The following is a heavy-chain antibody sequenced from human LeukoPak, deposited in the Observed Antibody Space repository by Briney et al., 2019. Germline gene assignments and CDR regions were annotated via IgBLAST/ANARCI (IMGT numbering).Heavy chain of an antibody. CDR1: GGSISSYY. Sequence: SETLSLTCTVSGGSISSYYWSWIRQPPGKGLEWIGYIYYSGSTNYYPSLKSRVTISVDTSKNQFSLKLSSVTAADTAVYYCASGIAVAGLDYWGQGTLVTVSS. CDR3: ASGIAVAGLDY. D-gene: IGHD6-19*01. J-gene: IGHJ4*02. CDR2: IYYSGST. V-gene: IGHV4-59*01.